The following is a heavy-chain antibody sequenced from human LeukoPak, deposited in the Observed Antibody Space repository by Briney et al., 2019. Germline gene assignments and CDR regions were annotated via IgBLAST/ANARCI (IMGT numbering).Heavy chain of an antibody. V-gene: IGHV3-53*01. CDR2: IYSGGTT. CDR1: GFTVSSNY. J-gene: IGHJ4*02. Sequence: GGSLRLSCAASGFTVSSNYMTWVRQAPGRALEWVSVIYSGGTTYYADSVKGRFTVSRDNSKNTLYLQMNSLRAEDTAVYYCARDLVGAIDYWGQGTLVTVSS. CDR3: ARDLVGAIDY. D-gene: IGHD1-26*01.